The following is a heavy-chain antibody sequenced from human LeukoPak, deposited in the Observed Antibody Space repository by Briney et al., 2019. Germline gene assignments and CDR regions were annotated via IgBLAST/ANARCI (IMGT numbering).Heavy chain of an antibody. D-gene: IGHD5-12*01. CDR2: IIPIFGTA. Sequence: SVKVSCKASGGTFSSYAISWVRQAPGQGLEWMGGIIPIFGTANYAQKFQGRVTITTDESTSTAYMELSSLRSEDTAVYYCARLPGYSGYDRLGSYYYMDVWGKGTTVTVSS. J-gene: IGHJ6*03. CDR1: GGTFSSYA. V-gene: IGHV1-69*05. CDR3: ARLPGYSGYDRLGSYYYMDV.